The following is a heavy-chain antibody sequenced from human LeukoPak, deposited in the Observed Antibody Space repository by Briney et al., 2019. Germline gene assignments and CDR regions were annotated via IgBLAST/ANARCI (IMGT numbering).Heavy chain of an antibody. V-gene: IGHV4-4*09. CDR3: ARLAADDFWSGYSEPYYYYYMDV. Sequence: SETLSLTCTVSGGSISSYYWSWIRQPPGKGLEWIGYIYTSGSTNYNPSLKSRVTISVDTSKNQFSLKLSSVTAADTAVYYCARLAADDFWSGYSEPYYYYYMDVWGKGTTVTVSS. CDR2: IYTSGST. J-gene: IGHJ6*03. CDR1: GGSISSYY. D-gene: IGHD3-3*01.